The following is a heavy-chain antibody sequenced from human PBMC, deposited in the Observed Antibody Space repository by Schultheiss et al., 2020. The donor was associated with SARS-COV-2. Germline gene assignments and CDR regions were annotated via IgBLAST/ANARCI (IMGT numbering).Heavy chain of an antibody. CDR1: GGSISSYY. V-gene: IGHV4-59*08. Sequence: SETLSLTCTVSGGSISSYYWSWIRQPPGKGLEWIGYIYYSGSTNYNPSLKSRVTISVDTSKNQFSLKLSSVTAADTAVYYCARGDGYSPWGYWGQGTLVTVSS. CDR3: ARGDGYSPWGY. J-gene: IGHJ4*02. CDR2: IYYSGST. D-gene: IGHD5-24*01.